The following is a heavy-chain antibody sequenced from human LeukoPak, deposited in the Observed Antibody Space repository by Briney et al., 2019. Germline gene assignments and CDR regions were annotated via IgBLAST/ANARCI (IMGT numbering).Heavy chain of an antibody. CDR1: GYTFTGYN. CDR3: ASDYLRNYYDSSGYYSPLDY. J-gene: IGHJ4*02. V-gene: IGHV1-2*02. CDR2: INPNSGGT. Sequence: ASVKVSCKASGYTFTGYNMHWVRRAPGQGREWMGWINPNSGGTNYAQKFQGRVTMTRDTSISTAYMELSRLRSDDTAVYYCASDYLRNYYDSSGYYSPLDYWGQGTLVTVSS. D-gene: IGHD3-22*01.